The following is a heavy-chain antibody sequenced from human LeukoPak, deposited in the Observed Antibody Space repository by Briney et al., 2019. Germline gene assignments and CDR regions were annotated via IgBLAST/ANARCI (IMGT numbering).Heavy chain of an antibody. CDR3: VKGIVVVTARAFDY. CDR2: ISSNGGST. V-gene: IGHV3-64D*06. Sequence: GSLRLSCSASGFTFSSYAMHWVRQAPGKGLEYVSAISSNGGSTYYADSVKGRFTISRDNSKNTLYLQMSSLRPEDTAVYYCVKGIVVVTARAFDYWGQGTLVTVSS. J-gene: IGHJ4*02. CDR1: GFTFSSYA. D-gene: IGHD2-21*02.